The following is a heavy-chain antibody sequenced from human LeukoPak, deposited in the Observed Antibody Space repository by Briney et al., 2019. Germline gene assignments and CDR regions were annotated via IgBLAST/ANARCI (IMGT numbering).Heavy chain of an antibody. V-gene: IGHV4-34*01. CDR2: INHSGST. Sequence: SETLSLTCAVYGGSFSGYYWSWIRQPPGKGLEWIGEINHSGSTNYNPSLKSRVTVSVDTSKNQFSLKLSSVTAADTAVYYCARSRGSGWYRGWYFDYWGQGTLVTVSS. J-gene: IGHJ4*02. CDR3: ARSRGSGWYRGWYFDY. CDR1: GGSFSGYY. D-gene: IGHD6-19*01.